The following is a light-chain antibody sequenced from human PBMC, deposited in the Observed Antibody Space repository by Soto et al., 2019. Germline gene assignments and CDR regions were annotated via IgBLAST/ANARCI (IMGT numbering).Light chain of an antibody. Sequence: QSVLTQPPSASGTPGQRVFISCSGSSSNIGGTNYAYWYQQLPGAAPKLLIYSNNLRPSGVPDRFSGSKSGTSASLAISGLQSEDEADYHCASWDDSLNGVVFGGGTKLTVL. V-gene: IGLV1-44*01. CDR2: SNN. CDR1: SSNIGGTNY. J-gene: IGLJ2*01. CDR3: ASWDDSLNGVV.